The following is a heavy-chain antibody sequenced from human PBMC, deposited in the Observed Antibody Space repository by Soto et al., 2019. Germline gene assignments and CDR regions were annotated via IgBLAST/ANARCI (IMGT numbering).Heavy chain of an antibody. Sequence: GGSLRLSCAASGFTFSDYYMSWIRQAPGKGLEWVSYIRSSGSTIYYADSVKGRFTISRDNAKNSLYLQMNSLRAEDTAVYYCAKVRTPYCSSTSCFVNYYYSYYMDVWGKGTTVTVSS. CDR3: AKVRTPYCSSTSCFVNYYYSYYMDV. J-gene: IGHJ6*03. CDR2: IRSSGSTI. V-gene: IGHV3-11*01. CDR1: GFTFSDYY. D-gene: IGHD2-2*01.